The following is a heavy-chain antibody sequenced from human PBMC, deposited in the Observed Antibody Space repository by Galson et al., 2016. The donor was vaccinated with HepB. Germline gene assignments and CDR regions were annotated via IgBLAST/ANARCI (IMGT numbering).Heavy chain of an antibody. Sequence: SLRLSRAASGFPFEDYAMHWVRQVPGKGLEWVSGLDWNSGGIGYADSVKGRFIISRDNAKNSLYLQMNSLRAEDTALYYCAKGRRVTRSITGWAWHLDLWGRGTLVSVSS. D-gene: IGHD4-17*01. J-gene: IGHJ2*01. V-gene: IGHV3-9*01. CDR3: AKGRRVTRSITGWAWHLDL. CDR1: GFPFEDYA. CDR2: LDWNSGGI.